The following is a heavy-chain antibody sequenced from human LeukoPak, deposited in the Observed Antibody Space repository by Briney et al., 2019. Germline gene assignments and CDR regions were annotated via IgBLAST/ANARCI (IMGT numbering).Heavy chain of an antibody. D-gene: IGHD3-3*01. CDR3: ARAITIFRN. V-gene: IGHV3-48*01. CDR1: GFTFSSYS. J-gene: IGHJ4*02. Sequence: PGGSLRLSCAASGFTFSSYSMNWVRQAPGKGLEWVSYISSSSSTIYYADSVKGRFTISRDNAKNSLYLQMNSLRAEDTAVYYCARAITIFRNWGQGTLVTVSS. CDR2: ISSSSSTI.